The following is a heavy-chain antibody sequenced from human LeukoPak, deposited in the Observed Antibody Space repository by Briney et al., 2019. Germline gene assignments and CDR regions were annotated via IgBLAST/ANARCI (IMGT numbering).Heavy chain of an antibody. J-gene: IGHJ4*02. CDR1: GFAFSSYA. Sequence: GGSLRLSCAASGFAFSSYAMNWVRQAPGKGLEWVSFITGDSGTIYYVDSMKGRFTISRDNAKNSLYLQIDNLGAEDTAVYYCARDRMGGSFDYWGQGTPVTVSS. CDR2: ITGDSGTI. D-gene: IGHD2-15*01. V-gene: IGHV3-48*01. CDR3: ARDRMGGSFDY.